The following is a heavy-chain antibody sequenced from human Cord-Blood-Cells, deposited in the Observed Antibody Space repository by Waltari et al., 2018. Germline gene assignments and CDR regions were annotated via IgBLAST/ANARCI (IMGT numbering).Heavy chain of an antibody. CDR3: ARGRSSSLNDAFDI. CDR1: GYTFTSYD. J-gene: IGHJ3*02. V-gene: IGHV1-8*01. Sequence: QVQLVQSGAEVKKPGASVKVSCKASGYTFTSYDINWVRQATGQGLEWMGWMNPNSGNTGYAQKFQGRVTMTRNTSISTAYMELSSLRSEDMAVYYCARGRSSSLNDAFDIWGQGTMVTVSS. D-gene: IGHD6-13*01. CDR2: MNPNSGNT.